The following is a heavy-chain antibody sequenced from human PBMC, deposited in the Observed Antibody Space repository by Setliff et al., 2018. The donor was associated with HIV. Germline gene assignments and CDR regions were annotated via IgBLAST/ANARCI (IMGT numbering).Heavy chain of an antibody. J-gene: IGHJ3*02. V-gene: IGHV3-21*01. Sequence: GGSLRLSCAASGFTFSSYSMNWVRQAPGKGLEWVSSISGSSSYIYYADSVKGRFTISRDNAKNSLYLQMNSLRAEDTAVYYCARVRGYSYGYLYAFDIWGQGTMVTVSS. CDR3: ARVRGYSYGYLYAFDI. D-gene: IGHD5-18*01. CDR1: GFTFSSYS. CDR2: ISGSSSYI.